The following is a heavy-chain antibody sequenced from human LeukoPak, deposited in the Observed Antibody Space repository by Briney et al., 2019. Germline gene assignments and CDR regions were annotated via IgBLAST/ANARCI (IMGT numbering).Heavy chain of an antibody. CDR3: ARHRSSAPLYYYYMDV. D-gene: IGHD6-6*01. V-gene: IGHV4-4*09. CDR1: GGSISSYY. Sequence: SETLSLTCTVSGGSISSYYWSWIRQPPGKGLERIGYIYTSGSTNYNPSLKSRVTISVDTSKNQFSLKLSSVTAADTAVYYCARHRSSAPLYYYYMDVWGKGTTVTVSS. CDR2: IYTSGST. J-gene: IGHJ6*03.